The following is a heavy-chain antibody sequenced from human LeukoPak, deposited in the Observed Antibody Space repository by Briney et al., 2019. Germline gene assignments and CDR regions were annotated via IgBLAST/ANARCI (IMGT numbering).Heavy chain of an antibody. CDR3: ARELVTTVTTVDAFDI. Sequence: PGGSLRLSCAASGFTVSSNYMGWVRQAPGKGLEYVSVIYSGGNTYYAGSVKGRFTISRDNSKNTVYLQMNSLRAEDTAVFYCARELVTTVTTVDAFDIWGQGTMVTVSS. J-gene: IGHJ3*02. CDR2: IYSGGNT. V-gene: IGHV3-53*01. CDR1: GFTVSSNY. D-gene: IGHD4-17*01.